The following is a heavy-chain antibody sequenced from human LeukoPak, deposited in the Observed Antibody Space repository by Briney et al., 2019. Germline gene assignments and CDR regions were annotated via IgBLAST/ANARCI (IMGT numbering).Heavy chain of an antibody. CDR2: IYYSGTT. V-gene: IGHV4-59*08. Sequence: SETLSLTCTVSGGSIISSYYWSWIRQPPGKGLEWIGYIYYSGTTYYNPSLKTRVTISVDTSKNQFSLKLTSVTAADTAVYYCARHVYDLLGYYDTSGYQAFLDFWGQGTLVTVSS. D-gene: IGHD3-22*01. J-gene: IGHJ4*02. CDR1: GGSIISSYY. CDR3: ARHVYDLLGYYDTSGYQAFLDF.